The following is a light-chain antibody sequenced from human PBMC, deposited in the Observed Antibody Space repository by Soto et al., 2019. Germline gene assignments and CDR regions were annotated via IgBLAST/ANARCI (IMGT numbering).Light chain of an antibody. CDR1: QSVSSY. V-gene: IGKV3-11*01. J-gene: IGKJ2*01. CDR3: QQRSNWPLYT. CDR2: DAS. Sequence: EIVLTQSPATLSLSPGERATLSCRASQSVSSYLAWYQQKPGQAPRLLIYDASNRATGIPARFSGSESGTYFTLTISSLEPEDFAVYYCQQRSNWPLYTFGQGTKLEIK.